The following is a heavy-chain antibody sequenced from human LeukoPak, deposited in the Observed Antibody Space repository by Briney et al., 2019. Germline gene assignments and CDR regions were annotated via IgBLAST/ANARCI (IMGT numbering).Heavy chain of an antibody. CDR3: ARGPVGATTKNHFDY. V-gene: IGHV3-21*01. D-gene: IGHD1-26*01. CDR1: GFTFTSYN. Sequence: GRSLRLSCAASGFTFTSYNMNWVRQAPGKGLEWVSSISSSSSYIYYADSVKGRFTISRDNAKNSLYLQMNSLRAEDTAVYYCARGPVGATTKNHFDYWGQGTLVTVSS. J-gene: IGHJ4*02. CDR2: ISSSSSYI.